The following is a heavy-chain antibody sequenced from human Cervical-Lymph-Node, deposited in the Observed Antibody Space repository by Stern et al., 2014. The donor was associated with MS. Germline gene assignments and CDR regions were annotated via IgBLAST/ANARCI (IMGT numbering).Heavy chain of an antibody. CDR2: IIPIFGTP. CDR1: GGTFSTYP. V-gene: IGHV1-69*01. Sequence: VKMVESGAEMRKPGSSVKVSCKASGGTFSTYPINWVRQAPGQGLEWMGGIIPIFGTPNYAQRFQGRVTITADESTNTAHMELSSLRSEDTAVYYCASPVTLTVGAMDVWGQGTTVTVSS. D-gene: IGHD3-16*01. J-gene: IGHJ6*02. CDR3: ASPVTLTVGAMDV.